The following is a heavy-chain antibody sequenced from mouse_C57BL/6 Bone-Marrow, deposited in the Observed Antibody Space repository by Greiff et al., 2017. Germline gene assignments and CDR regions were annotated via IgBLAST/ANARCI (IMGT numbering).Heavy chain of an antibody. J-gene: IGHJ3*01. Sequence: EVNVVESGGGLVQSGRSLRLSCATSGFTFSDFYMEWVRQAPGKGLEWIAASRNKANDYTTEYSASVKGRFIVSRDTSQSILYLQMNALRAEDTAIYYCARGYYPWGQGTLVTVSA. CDR3: ARGYYP. D-gene: IGHD2-1*01. V-gene: IGHV7-1*01. CDR1: GFTFSDFY. CDR2: SRNKANDYTT.